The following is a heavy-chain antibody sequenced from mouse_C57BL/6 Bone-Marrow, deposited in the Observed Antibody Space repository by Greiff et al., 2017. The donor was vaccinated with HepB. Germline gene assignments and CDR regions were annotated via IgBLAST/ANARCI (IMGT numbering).Heavy chain of an antibody. CDR2: IYPRSGNT. Sequence: VQLQESGAELARPGASVKLSCKASGYTFTSYGISWVKQRTGQGLEWIGEIYPRSGNTYYNEKFKGKATLTADKSSSTAYMELRSLTSEDSAVYFCARSPYYYAMDYWGQGTSVTVSS. J-gene: IGHJ4*01. CDR3: ARSPYYYAMDY. V-gene: IGHV1-81*01. CDR1: GYTFTSYG.